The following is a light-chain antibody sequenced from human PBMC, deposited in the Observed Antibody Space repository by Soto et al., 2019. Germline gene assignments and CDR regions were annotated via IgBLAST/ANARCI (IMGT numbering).Light chain of an antibody. CDR1: QSITNNF. CDR2: DAS. V-gene: IGKV3D-20*01. J-gene: IGKJ4*01. Sequence: EIVLTQSPATLSLSPGERATLSCGASQSITNNFLAWYQQRPGLAPRLLIYDASNRAAGIPDRFSGSGSGTDFTLTVSRLEPDEFAVYYCQQFDKLITFGGGTKVEI. CDR3: QQFDKLIT.